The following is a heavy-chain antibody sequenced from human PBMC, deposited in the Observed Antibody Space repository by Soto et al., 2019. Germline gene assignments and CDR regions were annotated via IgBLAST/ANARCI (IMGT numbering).Heavy chain of an antibody. CDR2: IYWDDDK. Sequence: QITLKESGPTLVKPTQTLTLTCTFSGLSLSTSGVGVGWIRQPPGKALEWLALIYWDDDKRYSPSLKSRLTITKDTSKNQVVLTMTIIDPVDTATYYCAHPNYCYGMDVWGQGTTVTVSS. V-gene: IGHV2-5*02. CDR3: AHPNYCYGMDV. J-gene: IGHJ6*02. CDR1: GLSLSTSGVG.